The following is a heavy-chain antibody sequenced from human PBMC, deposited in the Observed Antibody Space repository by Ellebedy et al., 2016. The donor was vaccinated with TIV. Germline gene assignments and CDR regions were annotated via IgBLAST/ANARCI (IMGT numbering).Heavy chain of an antibody. CDR3: ARDFRQNWNDPTGVWFDP. D-gene: IGHD1-1*01. J-gene: IGHJ5*02. V-gene: IGHV1-2*02. Sequence: AASVKVSCKPSGYTFAAYYIHWVRQAPGQGLEWMGWLNPSTGVTHYAQNFQGRVTMTSDTSISAAYMELNILMSDDTAIYYCARDFRQNWNDPTGVWFDPWGQGTLVTVSS. CDR2: LNPSTGVT. CDR1: GYTFAAYY.